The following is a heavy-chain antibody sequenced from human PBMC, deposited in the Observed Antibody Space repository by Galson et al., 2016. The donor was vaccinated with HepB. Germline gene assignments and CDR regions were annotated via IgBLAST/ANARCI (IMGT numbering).Heavy chain of an antibody. CDR1: GASISSSSFA. D-gene: IGHD1-26*01. CDR2: RYYTGST. V-gene: IGHV4-39*07. Sequence: SETLSLTCTVSGASISSSSFAWAWIRQPPGKGLEWIGSRYYTGSTYYNPSLKSRVTISVDTSKNQFSLKLSSVTAADTAVYYCARDWSGSSPFDHWGQGTLVTVSS. CDR3: ARDWSGSSPFDH. J-gene: IGHJ4*02.